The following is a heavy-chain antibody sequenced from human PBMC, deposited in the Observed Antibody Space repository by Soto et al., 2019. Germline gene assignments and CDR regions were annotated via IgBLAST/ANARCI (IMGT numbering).Heavy chain of an antibody. J-gene: IGHJ4*02. D-gene: IGHD3-16*02. CDR3: AGDGVVITSGGVIAHEFDF. V-gene: IGHV1-18*04. Sequence: ASVKVSCKASGYTFTSYDINWVRQAPGQGLEWMGWISAYNGDTNYAQKLQGRVTMNTDTSTSTAYMELRSLTSDDTAVYYCAGDGVVITSGGVIAHEFDFWGQGTLVTVSS. CDR2: ISAYNGDT. CDR1: GYTFTSYD.